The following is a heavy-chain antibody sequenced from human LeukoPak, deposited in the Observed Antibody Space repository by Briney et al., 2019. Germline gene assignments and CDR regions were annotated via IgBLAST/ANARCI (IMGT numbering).Heavy chain of an antibody. CDR2: IYYSGST. J-gene: IGHJ6*02. V-gene: IGHV4-59*08. CDR1: GGSISSYY. D-gene: IGHD2-2*01. Sequence: KPSETLSLTCTVSGGSISSYYWSWIRQPPGEGLEWIGYIYYSGSTNYNPSLKSRVTISVDTSKNQFSLKLSSVTAADTAVYYCARYFLGYCSSTSCSKDYYGMDVWGQGTAVIVSS. CDR3: ARYFLGYCSSTSCSKDYYGMDV.